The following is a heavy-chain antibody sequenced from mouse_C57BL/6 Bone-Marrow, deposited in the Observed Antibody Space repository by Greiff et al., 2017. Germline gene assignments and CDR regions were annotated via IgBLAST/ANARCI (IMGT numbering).Heavy chain of an antibody. CDR1: GYTFTEYT. CDR3: ARREEVPYEYDTWFAY. Sequence: QVQLQQSGAELVKPGASVKLSCKASGYTFTEYTIHWVKQRSGQGLEWIGWFYPGSGSIKYNEKFKDKATLTADKSSSTVYMELSRLTSEDSAVYFCARREEVPYEYDTWFAYWGQGTLVTVSA. CDR2: FYPGSGSI. J-gene: IGHJ3*01. V-gene: IGHV1-62-2*01. D-gene: IGHD2-4*01.